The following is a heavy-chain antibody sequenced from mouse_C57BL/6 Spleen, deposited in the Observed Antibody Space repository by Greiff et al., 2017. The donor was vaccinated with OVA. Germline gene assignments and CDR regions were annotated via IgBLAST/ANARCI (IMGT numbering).Heavy chain of an antibody. CDR1: GYTFTDYY. Sequence: VQLKQSGPELVKPGASVKISCKASGYTFTDYYMNWVKQSHGKSLEWIGDINPNNGGTSYNQKFKGKATLTVDKSSSTAYMELRSLTSEDSAVYYCARGGDGYALFAYWGQGTLVTVSA. CDR3: ARGGDGYALFAY. CDR2: INPNNGGT. V-gene: IGHV1-26*01. J-gene: IGHJ3*01. D-gene: IGHD2-2*01.